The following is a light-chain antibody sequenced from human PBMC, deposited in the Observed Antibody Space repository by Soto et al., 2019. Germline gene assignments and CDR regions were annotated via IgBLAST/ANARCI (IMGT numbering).Light chain of an antibody. CDR1: QVISSY. Sequence: IQMTQSPSSLSASVGNRVTITCRASQVISSYLAWYQQKPGKAPKLLIYAASTLQSGVPSRFSGSGSGTDFTLTISCLQSEDFATYYCQQYYSYPFTFGPGTKVDIK. CDR3: QQYYSYPFT. V-gene: IGKV1-8*01. J-gene: IGKJ3*01. CDR2: AAS.